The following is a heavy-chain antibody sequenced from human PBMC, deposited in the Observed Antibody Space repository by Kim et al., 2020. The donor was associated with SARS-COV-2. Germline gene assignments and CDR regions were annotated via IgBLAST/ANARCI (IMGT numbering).Heavy chain of an antibody. J-gene: IGHJ4*02. CDR2: MSFDGTNE. V-gene: IGHV3-30-3*01. CDR3: VTSYDSNDIYFDS. CDR1: GFTLGDNI. Sequence: GGSLRLSCAAAGFTLGDNITHWVRQTPGKGLEWLALMSFDGTNEYYADSVRGRFTLSRDSSKSIVYLQMNSLRTEDTATYYCVTSYDSNDIYFDSWGQGT. D-gene: IGHD1-1*01.